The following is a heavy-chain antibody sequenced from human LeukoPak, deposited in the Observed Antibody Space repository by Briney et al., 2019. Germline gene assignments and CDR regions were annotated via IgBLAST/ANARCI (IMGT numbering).Heavy chain of an antibody. J-gene: IGHJ4*02. Sequence: SVKVSCKASGFSFTSSAVQWVRQARGQRLEWIGWIVVGSGNTNYAQKFQERVMITRDMSTSTAYMELSSLRSEDTAVYYCAAGYDFWSGPDYWGQGTLVTVSS. CDR1: GFSFTSSA. V-gene: IGHV1-58*01. CDR2: IVVGSGNT. CDR3: AAGYDFWSGPDY. D-gene: IGHD3-3*01.